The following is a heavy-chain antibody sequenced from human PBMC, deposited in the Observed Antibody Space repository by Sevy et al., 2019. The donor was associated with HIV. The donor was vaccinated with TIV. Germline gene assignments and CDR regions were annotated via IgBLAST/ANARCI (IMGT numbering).Heavy chain of an antibody. V-gene: IGHV3-30*18. Sequence: GGSLRLSCIGSGFSFSYYGFNWFRQSPGKGLDWVELISHDGINEYYAASVKGRFTNSRDNSKNTVYLEMNSLRNEDTAIYFCANAYSGSYSHSYLYALDVWGQGTTVTVSS. CDR1: GFSFSYYG. J-gene: IGHJ6*02. CDR2: ISHDGINE. CDR3: ANAYSGSYSHSYLYALDV. D-gene: IGHD1-26*01.